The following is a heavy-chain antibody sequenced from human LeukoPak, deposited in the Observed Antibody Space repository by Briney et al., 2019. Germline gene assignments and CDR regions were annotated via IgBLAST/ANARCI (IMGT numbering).Heavy chain of an antibody. D-gene: IGHD2-15*01. Sequence: SETLSLTCTVSGGSISSYYWSWIRQPPGKGLEWIGYIYYSGSTNYNPSLKSRVTISVDTSKNQLSLKLSSVTAADTAVYYCARVRYCSGGSCYYFDYWGQGTLVTVSS. J-gene: IGHJ4*02. CDR3: ARVRYCSGGSCYYFDY. CDR2: IYYSGST. CDR1: GGSISSYY. V-gene: IGHV4-59*01.